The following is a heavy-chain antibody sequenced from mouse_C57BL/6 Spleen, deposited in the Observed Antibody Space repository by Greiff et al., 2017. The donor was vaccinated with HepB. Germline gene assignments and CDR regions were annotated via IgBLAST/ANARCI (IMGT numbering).Heavy chain of an antibody. Sequence: EVKLQESGPGLVKPSQSLSLTCSVTGYSITSGYYWNWIRQFPGNKLEWMGYISYDGSNNYNPSLKNRISITRDTSKNQFFLKLNSVTTEDTATYYCARVRIYDGYWYFDVWGTGTTVTVSS. CDR2: ISYDGSN. CDR1: GYSITSGYY. D-gene: IGHD2-3*01. J-gene: IGHJ1*03. V-gene: IGHV3-6*01. CDR3: ARVRIYDGYWYFDV.